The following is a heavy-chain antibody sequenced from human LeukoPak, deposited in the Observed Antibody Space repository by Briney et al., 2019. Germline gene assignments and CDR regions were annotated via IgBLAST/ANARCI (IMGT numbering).Heavy chain of an antibody. CDR1: AGSFRDYY. Sequence: SETLSLTCAVYAGSFRDYYWSWIRQPPGQGLEWIGEINHSGNTNYSPSFKSRVTISVDTSKNQFSLKLSSVTAADTSVYYCARGNYYFDLWGRGTLVTVSS. D-gene: IGHD1-1*01. CDR2: INHSGNT. V-gene: IGHV4-34*01. CDR3: ARGNYYFDL. J-gene: IGHJ2*01.